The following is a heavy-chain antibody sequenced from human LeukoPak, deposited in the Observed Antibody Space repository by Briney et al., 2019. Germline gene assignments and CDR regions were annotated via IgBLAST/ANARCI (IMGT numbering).Heavy chain of an antibody. CDR1: GFTVSSNY. CDR3: AREGLLWFGEADYYSYGMDV. Sequence: GGSLRFSCAASGFTVSSNYMSWVRQAPGKGLEWVSVIYSGGSTYYEDSVKGRFTISRDNSKNTLYLQMNSLRAEDTAVYYCAREGLLWFGEADYYSYGMDVWGQGTTVTVSS. D-gene: IGHD3-10*01. CDR2: IYSGGST. J-gene: IGHJ6*02. V-gene: IGHV3-66*01.